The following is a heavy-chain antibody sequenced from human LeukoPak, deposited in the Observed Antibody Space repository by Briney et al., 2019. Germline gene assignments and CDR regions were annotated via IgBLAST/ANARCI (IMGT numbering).Heavy chain of an antibody. CDR1: GFTFSSYA. J-gene: IGHJ4*02. Sequence: GRSLRLSCAASGFTFSSYAMHWVRQAPGKGLEYVAVISYDGSNKYYADSVKGRFTISRDNSKNTLYLQMNSLRAEDTAVYYCARVGLLDSSSWYFLDYWGQGTLVTVSS. V-gene: IGHV3-30*01. CDR2: ISYDGSNK. D-gene: IGHD6-13*01. CDR3: ARVGLLDSSSWYFLDY.